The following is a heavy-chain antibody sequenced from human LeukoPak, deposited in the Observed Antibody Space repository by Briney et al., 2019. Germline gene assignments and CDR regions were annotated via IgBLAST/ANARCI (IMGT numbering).Heavy chain of an antibody. J-gene: IGHJ4*02. Sequence: GGSLRLSCAASGFSFSTYWMSWVRQAPGKGLQWVANIKQGGSEKNYVDSVKGRFTISRDNAKNSLYLQMNSLRAEDTAVYYCARARLTLARGVIIKADYWGQGILVTVSS. V-gene: IGHV3-7*03. D-gene: IGHD3-10*01. CDR1: GFSFSTYW. CDR3: ARARLTLARGVIIKADY. CDR2: IKQGGSEK.